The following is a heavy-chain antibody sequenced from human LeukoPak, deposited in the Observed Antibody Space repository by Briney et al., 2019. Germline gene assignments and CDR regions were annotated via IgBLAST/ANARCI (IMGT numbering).Heavy chain of an antibody. Sequence: ASVKVSCKASGGTFSSYAISWVRQAPGQGLEWMGRINPNSGGTNYAQKFQGRVTMTRDRSMSTGYMELSRLRCEDRAVYYCERDYCGGDCFPDYWRQGTLVTVSS. CDR3: ERDYCGGDCFPDY. CDR2: INPNSGGT. V-gene: IGHV1-2*06. D-gene: IGHD2-21*02. CDR1: GGTFSSYA. J-gene: IGHJ4*02.